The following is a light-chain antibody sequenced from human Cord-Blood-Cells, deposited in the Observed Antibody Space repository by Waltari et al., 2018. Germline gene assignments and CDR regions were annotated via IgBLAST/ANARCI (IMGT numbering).Light chain of an antibody. V-gene: IGLV2-23*01. CDR2: EGS. J-gene: IGLJ1*01. CDR3: CSYAGSSSLYV. Sequence: QSALTQPASVSGSPGQPITISCTGTGSDVGRYNLFSWYQQHPGKAPKLMIYEGSTRPSGVSNRFSGSKSGNTASLTISGLQAEDEADYYCCSYAGSSSLYVFGTGTKVTVL. CDR1: GSDVGRYNL.